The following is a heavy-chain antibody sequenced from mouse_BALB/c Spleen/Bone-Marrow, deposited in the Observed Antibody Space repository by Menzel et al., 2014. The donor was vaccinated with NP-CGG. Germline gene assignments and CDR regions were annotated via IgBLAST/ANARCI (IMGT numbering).Heavy chain of an antibody. D-gene: IGHD1-1*01. CDR3: TRSNYGYWFFDV. V-gene: IGHV1S81*02. J-gene: IGHJ1*01. CDR1: GYTFTSYY. CDR2: INPSNGGT. Sequence: QVQLLQSGAALVKPGASVKLSCKASGYTFTSYYMYWVKQRPGQGLEWIGEINPSNGGTNFNEKFKNKATLTVDKSSNTAYVQLSSLTSGDSAVYHCTRSNYGYWFFDVWGAGTTVTGSS.